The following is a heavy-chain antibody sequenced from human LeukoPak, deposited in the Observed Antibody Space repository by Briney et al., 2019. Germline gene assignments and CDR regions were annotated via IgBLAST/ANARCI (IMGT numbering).Heavy chain of an antibody. CDR2: ISGSGGST. V-gene: IGHV3-23*01. CDR3: ARLYPGIAVAGIFDY. J-gene: IGHJ4*02. Sequence: GGSLRLSCAASGFTFSSYAMSWVRQAPGKGLEWVSAISGSGGSTYYADSVKGRFTISGDNAKNSLYLQMNSLRAEDTAVYYCARLYPGIAVAGIFDYWGQGTLVTVSS. D-gene: IGHD6-19*01. CDR1: GFTFSSYA.